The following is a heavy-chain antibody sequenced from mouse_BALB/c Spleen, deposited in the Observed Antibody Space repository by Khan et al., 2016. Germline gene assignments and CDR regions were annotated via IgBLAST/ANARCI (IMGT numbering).Heavy chain of an antibody. J-gene: IGHJ3*01. Sequence: EVQLQESGGGLVQPGGSLKLSCAASGFDFSRYWMSWVLQAPGKGLEWIGEINPDSSTINYTPSLKDQFIISRDNAKNTLYLQMSNVRSEDTALYYCARIGTTNWFAYWGQGTLVTVSA. CDR1: GFDFSRYW. CDR2: INPDSSTI. V-gene: IGHV4-1*02. D-gene: IGHD2-14*01. CDR3: ARIGTTNWFAY.